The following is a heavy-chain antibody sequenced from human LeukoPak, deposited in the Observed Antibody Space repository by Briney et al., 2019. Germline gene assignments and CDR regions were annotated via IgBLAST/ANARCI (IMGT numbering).Heavy chain of an antibody. CDR2: ISPYNGNT. CDR1: GYTFTNYG. J-gene: IGHJ2*01. Sequence: GASVKVSCKASGYTFTNYGISWVRQAPGQGLEWMGWISPYNGNTKYDQKVQGRVTMTTDTSTSTAYLELRSLRSDDTAMYYCSREGEGEDGTGHHNWYFDLWGRGTLVTVSS. D-gene: IGHD2-8*02. CDR3: SREGEGEDGTGHHNWYFDL. V-gene: IGHV1-18*01.